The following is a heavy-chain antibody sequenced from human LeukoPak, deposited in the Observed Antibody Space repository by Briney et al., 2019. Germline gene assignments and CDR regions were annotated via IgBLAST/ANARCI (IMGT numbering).Heavy chain of an antibody. CDR3: ARDPVLLWFGELSASGRKLNWFDP. J-gene: IGHJ5*02. CDR2: MNPNSGNT. D-gene: IGHD3-10*01. V-gene: IGHV1-8*02. Sequence: GASVKVSCKASGYAFTSYYMHWVRQATGQGLEWMGWMNPNSGNTGYAQKFQGRVTMTRNTSISTAYMELSSLRSEDTAVYYCARDPVLLWFGELSASGRKLNWFDPWGQGTLVTVSS. CDR1: GYAFTSYY.